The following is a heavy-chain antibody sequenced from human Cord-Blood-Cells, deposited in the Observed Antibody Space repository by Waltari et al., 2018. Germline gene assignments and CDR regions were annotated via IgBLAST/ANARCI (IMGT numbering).Heavy chain of an antibody. J-gene: IGHJ3*02. V-gene: IGHV3-33*01. D-gene: IGHD1-7*01. CDR1: GFTFSSYG. CDR3: ARNRELELRAFDI. CDR2: IWYDGSNK. Sequence: RYLRLSCAASGFTFSSYGMHWVRQAPGKGLEWVAVIWYDGSNKNYADAVKGRFTISRDNSKNTLYLQMNSLRAEDTAVYYCARNRELELRAFDIWGQGTMVTVSS.